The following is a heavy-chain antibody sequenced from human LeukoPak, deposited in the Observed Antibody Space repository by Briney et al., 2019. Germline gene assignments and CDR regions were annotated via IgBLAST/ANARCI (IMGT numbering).Heavy chain of an antibody. J-gene: IGHJ6*02. Sequence: GESLRISCKGYGYSFISYWIGWVRQMPGKGLEWMGIIYPGDSDTRYSPSFQGQVTISADKAINTAYLEWSGLKASDTAMYYCARHRPITMIRRVITHYYGMDVWGQGTTVTVSS. CDR3: ARHRPITMIRRVITHYYGMDV. CDR2: IYPGDSDT. CDR1: GYSFISYW. D-gene: IGHD3-10*01. V-gene: IGHV5-51*01.